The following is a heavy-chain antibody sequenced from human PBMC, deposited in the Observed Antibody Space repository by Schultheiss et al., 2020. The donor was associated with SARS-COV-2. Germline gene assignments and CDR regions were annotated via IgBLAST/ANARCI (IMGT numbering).Heavy chain of an antibody. V-gene: IGHV4-59*01. CDR2: IYYSGST. Sequence: SETLSLTCAVYGGSFSGYYWSWIRQPPGKGLEWIGYIYYSGSTNYNPSLKSRVTISVDTSKNQFSLKLSSVTAADTAVYYCARGTQYYDYVWGSYRLYYFDYWGQGTLVTVSS. CDR1: GGSFSGYY. CDR3: ARGTQYYDYVWGSYRLYYFDY. J-gene: IGHJ4*02. D-gene: IGHD3-16*02.